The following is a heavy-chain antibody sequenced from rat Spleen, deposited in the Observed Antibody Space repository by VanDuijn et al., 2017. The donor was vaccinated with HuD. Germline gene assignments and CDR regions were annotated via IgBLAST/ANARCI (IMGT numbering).Heavy chain of an antibody. J-gene: IGHJ2*01. CDR1: RFTFSDYY. V-gene: IGHV5-20*01. Sequence: EVQLVESGGGLVQPGNSLKVSCAVSRFTFSDYYMAWVRQAPKKGLEWVASISYEGSGTYYRDSVKGRFTISRDNSKSSLYLQMDSLRSEDTATYFCTTDGYYVYWGQGVMVTVSS. CDR3: TTDGYYVY. CDR2: ISYEGSGT.